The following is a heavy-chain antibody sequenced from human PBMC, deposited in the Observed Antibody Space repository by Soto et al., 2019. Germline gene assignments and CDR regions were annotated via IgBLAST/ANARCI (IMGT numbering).Heavy chain of an antibody. CDR1: GYTFTSYA. D-gene: IGHD5-12*01. CDR2: INAGNGNT. Sequence: ASVKVSCKASGYTFTSYAMHWVRQAPGQRLEWMGWINAGNGNTKYSQKNQGRVTITRDTSASTAYKELSSLRSEDTAVYYYESRTPSGYDSDYYYYGMDVWGQGTTVTVSS. J-gene: IGHJ6*02. CDR3: ESRTPSGYDSDYYYYGMDV. V-gene: IGHV1-3*01.